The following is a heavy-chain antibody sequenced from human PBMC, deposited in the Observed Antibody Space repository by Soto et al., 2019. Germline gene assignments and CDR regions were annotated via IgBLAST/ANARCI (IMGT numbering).Heavy chain of an antibody. V-gene: IGHV3-11*01. Sequence: QVQLVESGGNLVKPGGSLRLSCAASGFTFSDYYMSWIRQAPGKGLEWVSYISRSGSTMYYADSVKGRFTISRDNAKNSLYLQMHSLRAEDTAVYYCARAFTGWSLGYYYGMDVWGQGTTVTVSS. CDR3: ARAFTGWSLGYYYGMDV. CDR1: GFTFSDYY. CDR2: ISRSGSTM. J-gene: IGHJ6*02. D-gene: IGHD6-19*01.